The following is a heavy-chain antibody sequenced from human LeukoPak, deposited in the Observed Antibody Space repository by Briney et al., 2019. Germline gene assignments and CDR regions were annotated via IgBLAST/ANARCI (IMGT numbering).Heavy chain of an antibody. CDR3: ARVGYYESSGYYEY. D-gene: IGHD3-22*01. J-gene: IGHJ4*02. CDR2: INPNSGGT. CDR1: GYTLTDYY. V-gene: IGHV1-2*06. Sequence: ASVKVSCKASGYTLTDYYMHWVRQAPGQGLEWMGRINPNSGGTNYAQKFQGRVTMTRDTSISTVYMELSRLRSDDTAVYYCARVGYYESSGYYEYGGQGTLVTVSS.